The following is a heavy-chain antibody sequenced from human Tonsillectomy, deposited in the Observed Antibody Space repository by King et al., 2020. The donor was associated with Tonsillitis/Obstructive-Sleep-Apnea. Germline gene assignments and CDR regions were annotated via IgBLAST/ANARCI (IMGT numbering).Heavy chain of an antibody. D-gene: IGHD3-3*01. J-gene: IGHJ3*02. CDR1: GGSFSGYY. CDR2: INHSGST. V-gene: IGHV4-34*01. CDR3: ARGISTILQGNDAFDI. Sequence: VQLQQWGAGLLKPSETLSLTCAVYGGSFSGYYWSWIRQPPGKGLEWIGEINHSGSTNYNPSLKSRVTISVDTSKNQFSLKLSSVTAADTAVYYCARGISTILQGNDAFDIWGQGTMVTVSS.